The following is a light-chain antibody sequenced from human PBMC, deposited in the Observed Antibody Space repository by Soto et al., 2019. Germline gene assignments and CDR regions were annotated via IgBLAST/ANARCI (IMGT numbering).Light chain of an antibody. V-gene: IGLV1-44*01. CDR3: AAWDDSLNGYVV. J-gene: IGLJ2*01. CDR2: SNN. Sequence: QAVVTQPPSASGTPGQRVTISCSGSRSNIGSNSVNWYQQLPGTAPKLLIYSNNQRPSGVPGRFSGSQSGTSASLAISGLQSEDEADYYCAAWDDSLNGYVVFGGGTKLTVL. CDR1: RSNIGSNS.